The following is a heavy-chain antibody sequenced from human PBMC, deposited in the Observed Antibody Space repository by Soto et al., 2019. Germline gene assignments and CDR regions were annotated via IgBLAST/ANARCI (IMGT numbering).Heavy chain of an antibody. J-gene: IGHJ4*02. D-gene: IGHD1-26*01. CDR1: GFTLSSYG. CDR3: ARFLTGSYYQLHY. Sequence: QVHLVQSGAEVKEPGASVRLSCKAFGFTLSSYGIHWVRQAPGQGLEWMGWINAGNGDTYYSQKFQGRVAISTNSSASTAYMELRSLRSEDTGVYYCARFLTGSYYQLHYWGQGSLVTVSS. CDR2: INAGNGDT. V-gene: IGHV1-3*01.